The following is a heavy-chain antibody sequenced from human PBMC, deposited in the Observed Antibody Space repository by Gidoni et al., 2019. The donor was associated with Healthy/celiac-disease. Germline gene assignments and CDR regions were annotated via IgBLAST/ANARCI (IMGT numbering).Heavy chain of an antibody. CDR3: ARDRLCCSGGIGGYYYYGMDV. V-gene: IGHV3-30*04. CDR2: ISYDGSNK. J-gene: IGHJ6*02. D-gene: IGHD2-15*01. Sequence: QVQLVESGGGVVQPGRSLRLSCAASGFTFSSSALHWVRQAPGKGLEWVAVISYDGSNKYYADSVKGRFTISRDNSKNTRYLQMNSRRAEDTAVYYCARDRLCCSGGIGGYYYYGMDVWGQGTTVTVSS. CDR1: GFTFSSSA.